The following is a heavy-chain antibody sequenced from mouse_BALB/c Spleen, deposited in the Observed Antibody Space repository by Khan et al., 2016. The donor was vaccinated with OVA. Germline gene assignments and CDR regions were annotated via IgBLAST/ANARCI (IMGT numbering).Heavy chain of an antibody. D-gene: IGHD2-4*01. J-gene: IGHJ3*01. CDR1: GYSITSEYA. CDR3: ARKDYCDYDPFPY. V-gene: IGHV3-2*02. Sequence: EVQLQESGPGLVKPSQSLSLTCTVTGYSITSEYAWNWIRQFPGNILEWMGYIHYSGNTRFNPSLKSRASITRDTSKNQFFLQLNSVTTEDTATYYCARKDYCDYDPFPYWGQGTLVTVSA. CDR2: IHYSGNT.